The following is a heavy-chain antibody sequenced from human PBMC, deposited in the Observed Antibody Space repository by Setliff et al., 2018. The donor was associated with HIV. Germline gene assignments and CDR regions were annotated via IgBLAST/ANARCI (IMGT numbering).Heavy chain of an antibody. CDR3: ANGGSGGQFDH. CDR2: IKLVTGKT. J-gene: IGHJ4*02. Sequence: GASVTVSCKTSGYTFPQSHYLHLGRQVPGQGPEWMGWIKLVTGKTAYLQKFQRRVIITRDTSASTAFMEMSSLRSEDTPVYFCANGGSGGQFDHWGPGTLVTVSS. CDR1: GYTFPQSHY. V-gene: IGHV1-3*01. D-gene: IGHD3-16*01.